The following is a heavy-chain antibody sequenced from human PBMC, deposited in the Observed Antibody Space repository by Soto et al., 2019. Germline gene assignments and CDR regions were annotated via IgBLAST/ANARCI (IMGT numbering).Heavy chain of an antibody. V-gene: IGHV1-69*01. CDR2: VIPIFSIM. D-gene: IGHD3-3*01. Sequence: QVQLVQSGAEVKKPGSSVKVSCKASGGTLSNYAIAWVRLAPGQGLEWVGGVIPIFSIMKYAQKFQDRVTFTADDSTNTAYMELSSLTSEVTAVYYCARGRTIFGVVNFDYWGQGTLVTVSS. J-gene: IGHJ4*02. CDR1: GGTLSNYA. CDR3: ARGRTIFGVVNFDY.